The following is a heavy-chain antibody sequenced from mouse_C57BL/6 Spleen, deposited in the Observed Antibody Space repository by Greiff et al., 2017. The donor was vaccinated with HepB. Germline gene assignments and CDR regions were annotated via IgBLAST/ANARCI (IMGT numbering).Heavy chain of an antibody. Sequence: DVHLVESGGGLVKPGGSLKLSCAASGFTFSDYGMHWVRQAPEKGLEWVAYISSGSSTIYYADTVKGRFTISRDNAKNTLFLQMTSLRSEDTAMYYCARRDYYGSTDWYFDVWGTGTTVTVSS. V-gene: IGHV5-17*01. J-gene: IGHJ1*03. CDR3: ARRDYYGSTDWYFDV. CDR1: GFTFSDYG. CDR2: ISSGSSTI. D-gene: IGHD1-1*01.